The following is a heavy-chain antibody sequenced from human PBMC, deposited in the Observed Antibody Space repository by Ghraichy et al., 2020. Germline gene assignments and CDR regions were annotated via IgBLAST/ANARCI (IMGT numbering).Heavy chain of an antibody. Sequence: GGSLRLSCAASGFTFSSYAMNWVRLAPGKGLEWVSVISGSGGSTSYADSVKGRFTISRDNSQNTLYLQMDSLRAEDTGVYYCAKYPHSYDSSGYYYFDYWGQGTLVTVSS. V-gene: IGHV3-23*01. D-gene: IGHD3-22*01. CDR2: ISGSGGST. CDR1: GFTFSSYA. CDR3: AKYPHSYDSSGYYYFDY. J-gene: IGHJ4*02.